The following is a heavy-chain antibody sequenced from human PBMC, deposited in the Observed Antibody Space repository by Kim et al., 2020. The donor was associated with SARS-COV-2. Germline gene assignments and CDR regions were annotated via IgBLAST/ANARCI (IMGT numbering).Heavy chain of an antibody. Sequence: GTANYAQKFQGRVTITADESTSTAYMELSSLRSEDTAVYYRAMIAAAAPYWGQGTLVTVSS. CDR3: AMIAAAAPY. V-gene: IGHV1-69*01. CDR2: GTA. D-gene: IGHD6-13*01. J-gene: IGHJ4*02.